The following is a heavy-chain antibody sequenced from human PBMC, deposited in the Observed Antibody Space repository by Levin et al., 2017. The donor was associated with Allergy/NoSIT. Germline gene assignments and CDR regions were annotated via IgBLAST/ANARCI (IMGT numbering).Heavy chain of an antibody. V-gene: IGHV4-30-2*01. J-gene: IGHJ4*02. Sequence: PSETLSLTCAVSGGSISSGGYSWSWIRQPPGKGLEWIGYIYHSGSTYYNPSLKSRVTISVDRSKNQFSLKLSSVTAADTAVYYCARGFVGPKGGYYFDYWGQGTLVTVSS. CDR2: IYHSGST. CDR3: ARGFVGPKGGYYFDY. D-gene: IGHD3-3*01. CDR1: GGSISSGGYS.